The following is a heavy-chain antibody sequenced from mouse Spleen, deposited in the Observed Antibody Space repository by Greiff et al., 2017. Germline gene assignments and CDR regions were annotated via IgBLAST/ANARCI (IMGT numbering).Heavy chain of an antibody. J-gene: IGHJ3*01. D-gene: IGHD4-1*01. CDR2: IYPGSGNT. Sequence: LQESGAELVRPGASVKLSCKASGYTFTDYYINWVKQRPGQGLEWIARIYPGSGNTYYNEKFKGKATLTAEKSSSTAYMQLSSLTSEDSAVYFCARGELTWFAYWGQGTLVTVSA. CDR1: GYTFTDYY. CDR3: ARGELTWFAY. V-gene: IGHV1-76*01.